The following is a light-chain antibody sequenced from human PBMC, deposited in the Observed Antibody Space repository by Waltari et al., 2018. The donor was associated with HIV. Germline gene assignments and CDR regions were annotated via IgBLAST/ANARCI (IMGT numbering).Light chain of an antibody. CDR3: QKYDRAPWT. CDR2: AAS. J-gene: IGKJ1*01. Sequence: PYSLSASVGDRVTITCRASQDINKYLAWYQQKEGQVPKVLIYAASTLQSGVPSRFTGSASGTHFTLTINSLQPEDVATYYCQKYDRAPWTFGQGTRVEIK. V-gene: IGKV1-27*01. CDR1: QDINKY.